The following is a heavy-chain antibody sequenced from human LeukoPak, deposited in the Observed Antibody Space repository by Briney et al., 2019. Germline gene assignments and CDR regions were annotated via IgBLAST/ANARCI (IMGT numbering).Heavy chain of an antibody. CDR1: GGSISSSSYY. V-gene: IGHV4-39*07. CDR2: IYYSGST. D-gene: IGHD6-19*01. CDR3: ARQPAYSSGGDY. J-gene: IGHJ4*02. Sequence: PSETLSLTCTVSGGSISSSSYYWGWIRQPPGKGLEWIGSIYYSGSTYYNPSLKSRVTISVDTSKDQFSLKLSSVTAADTAVYYCARQPAYSSGGDYWGQGTLVTVSS.